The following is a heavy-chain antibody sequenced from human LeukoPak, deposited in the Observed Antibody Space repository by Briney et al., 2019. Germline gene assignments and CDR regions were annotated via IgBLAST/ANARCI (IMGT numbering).Heavy chain of an antibody. V-gene: IGHV1-69*05. CDR2: IIPIFGTA. CDR1: GGTFSSYA. CDR3: ARGASSGWYTVNYFDY. Sequence: SVKVSCKASGGTFSSYAISWVRQAPGQGLEWMGGIIPIFGTANYAQKFQGRVTITTDESTSTAYMELSSLRSEDTAVYYCARGASSGWYTVNYFDYWGQGTLVTVSS. J-gene: IGHJ4*02. D-gene: IGHD6-19*01.